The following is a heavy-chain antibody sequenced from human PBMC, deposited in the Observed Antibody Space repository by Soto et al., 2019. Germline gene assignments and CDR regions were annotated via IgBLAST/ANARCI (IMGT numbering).Heavy chain of an antibody. CDR1: GFTFNTCA. Sequence: EVQLLGSGGGLVQPGGSLRLSCAASGFTFNTCAMSWVRQAPGKGLEWVSSISGGGGNTYYADYVMGRFTISRDSSRNPVHLQMNSLRAEDTAVYYCAKSASGQWLEIDSWGQGTLVPVSS. V-gene: IGHV3-23*01. CDR2: ISGGGGNT. CDR3: AKSASGQWLEIDS. J-gene: IGHJ4*02. D-gene: IGHD6-19*01.